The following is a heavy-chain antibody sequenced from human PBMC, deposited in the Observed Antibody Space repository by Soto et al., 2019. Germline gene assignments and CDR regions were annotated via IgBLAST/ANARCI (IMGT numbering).Heavy chain of an antibody. J-gene: IGHJ4*02. CDR1: GFSLTTSGVG. V-gene: IGHV2-5*02. CDR2: IYWDDDK. CDR3: AHLINGLDFFDY. Sequence: QITLKESGPTLVKPTQTLTLTCTFSGFSLTTSGVGVGWIRQPPGKALEWLALIYWDDDKLHSPSLKSRRTITQDTAKNQVVTTMTNMDPVETTTYYCAHLINGLDFFDYWGQGTLVTVSS. D-gene: IGHD3-10*01.